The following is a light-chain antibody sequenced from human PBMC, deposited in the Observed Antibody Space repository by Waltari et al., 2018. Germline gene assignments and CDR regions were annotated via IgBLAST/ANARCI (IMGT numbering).Light chain of an antibody. J-gene: IGLJ2*01. CDR1: DIGSKS. CDR2: YDS. V-gene: IGLV3-21*01. CDR3: QVWDSYGDHLVV. Sequence: SFVLTQPPSVSVAPGKTARITCGGNDIGSKSVNWYQQKPGPAPLLVIYYDSDRPSGVREGFSGSNTGNTATLTSSRVEAGDEADYYCQVWDSYGDHLVVFGGGTNLSVV.